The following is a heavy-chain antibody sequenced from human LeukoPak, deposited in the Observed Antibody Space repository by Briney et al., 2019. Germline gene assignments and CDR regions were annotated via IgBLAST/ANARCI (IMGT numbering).Heavy chain of an antibody. CDR3: AGGLVTAMAYNWFDP. V-gene: IGHV1-69*13. CDR2: IVPIFGTA. D-gene: IGHD5-18*01. J-gene: IGHJ5*02. Sequence: ASVKVSCKASGGTFSSYAISWVRQAPGQGLEWMGGIVPIFGTANYAQKFQGRVTITADESTSTAYMELSSLRSEDTAVYYCAGGLVTAMAYNWFDPWGQGTLVTVSS. CDR1: GGTFSSYA.